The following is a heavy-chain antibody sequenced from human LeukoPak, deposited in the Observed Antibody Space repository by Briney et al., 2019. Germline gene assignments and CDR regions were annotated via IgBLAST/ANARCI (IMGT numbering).Heavy chain of an antibody. D-gene: IGHD6-13*01. Sequence: PGGTLRLSCAASGFTFSGFAMSWIRQAPGKGLEWVSSISRSGESTFYADSVRGRFTISRDNSKNTLYLQMNSLRAEDTAVYYCAKDRVATERYYMDVWGKGTTVTISS. CDR2: ISRSGEST. CDR1: GFTFSGFA. V-gene: IGHV3-23*01. CDR3: AKDRVATERYYMDV. J-gene: IGHJ6*03.